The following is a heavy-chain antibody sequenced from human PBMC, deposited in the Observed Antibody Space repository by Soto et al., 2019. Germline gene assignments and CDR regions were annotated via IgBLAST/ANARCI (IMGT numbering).Heavy chain of an antibody. CDR3: ARGYNSGWSFHPYYLDH. CDR1: GYTFTSYG. CDR2: IFPLDSDT. J-gene: IGHJ4*02. Sequence: GESLKISCRGSGYTFTSYGIAWVRQMPGKGLEWMGIIFPLDSDTTYSPSFKGQVTISADNSIRTAYLQLNSLKASDTANYYCARGYNSGWSFHPYYLDHWGQGPLVTVSS. D-gene: IGHD6-19*01. V-gene: IGHV5-51*01.